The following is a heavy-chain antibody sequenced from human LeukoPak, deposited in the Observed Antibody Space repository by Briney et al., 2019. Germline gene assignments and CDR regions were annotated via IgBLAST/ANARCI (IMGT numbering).Heavy chain of an antibody. Sequence: GASVKVSCKASGYTFTGYYIHWVRQAPGQGLEWMGWINPNSGGTNYAQKFQGRVTMTRDTSISTAYMELSRLRSDDTAVYYCARDQQQLANWFDPWGQGTLVTVSS. CDR1: GYTFTGYY. CDR3: ARDQQQLANWFDP. CDR2: INPNSGGT. V-gene: IGHV1-2*02. D-gene: IGHD6-13*01. J-gene: IGHJ5*02.